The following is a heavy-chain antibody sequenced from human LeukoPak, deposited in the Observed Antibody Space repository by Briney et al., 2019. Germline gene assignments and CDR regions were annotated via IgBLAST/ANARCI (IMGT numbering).Heavy chain of an antibody. V-gene: IGHV3-30*04. CDR3: AKFVAGEVR. D-gene: IGHD2-21*01. CDR1: GFTFSTYA. Sequence: GGSLRLSCAASGFTFSTYALHWFRQAPGRGLEWVAVISSNGINKYFADSVKGRFTISRDNSKNTVYLQVNSPRPEDTAVYYCAKFVAGEVRWGLGTLVTVSS. J-gene: IGHJ4*02. CDR2: ISSNGINK.